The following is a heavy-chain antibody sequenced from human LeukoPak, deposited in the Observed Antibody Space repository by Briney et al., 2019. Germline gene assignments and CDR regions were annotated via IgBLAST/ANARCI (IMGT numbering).Heavy chain of an antibody. CDR1: GYSISSGYY. CDR2: IYHSGST. Sequence: SETLSLTCAVSGYSISSGYYWGWIRQPPGKGLEWIGSIYHSGSTYYNPSLKSRVTISVDTSKNQFSLKLSPVTAADTAVYYCARVSSGYDPNFDYWGQGTLVTVSS. D-gene: IGHD5-12*01. V-gene: IGHV4-38-2*01. CDR3: ARVSSGYDPNFDY. J-gene: IGHJ4*02.